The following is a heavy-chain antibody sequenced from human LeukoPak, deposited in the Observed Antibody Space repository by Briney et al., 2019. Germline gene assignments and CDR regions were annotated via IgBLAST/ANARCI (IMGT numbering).Heavy chain of an antibody. J-gene: IGHJ2*01. V-gene: IGHV3-23*01. Sequence: GGSLRLSCTASGFTLSNYWMTWVRQAPGKGLAWVSAISGSGGSTYYADSVKGRFTISRDNSKNTLYLQMNSLRSEDTAVYYCARELGYCSGGSCSDWYFDLWGRGTLVTVSS. CDR3: ARELGYCSGGSCSDWYFDL. CDR2: ISGSGGST. D-gene: IGHD2-15*01. CDR1: GFTLSNYW.